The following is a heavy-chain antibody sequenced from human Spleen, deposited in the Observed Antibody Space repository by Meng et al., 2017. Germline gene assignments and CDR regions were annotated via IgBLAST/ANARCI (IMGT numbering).Heavy chain of an antibody. V-gene: IGHV4-34*01. CDR2: INHSGST. J-gene: IGHJ4*02. D-gene: IGHD3-22*01. CDR3: ARTGSYYDSSGYYYFDY. CDR1: GGSFSDYY. Sequence: QGQLQQSGAGLLKPAATLSLTCVVSGGSFSDYYWSWIRQPTGKGLEWIGEINHSGSTNYNPSLKSRVTISVDTSKNQFSLKLSSVTAADTAVYYCARTGSYYDSSGYYYFDYWGQGTLVTVSS.